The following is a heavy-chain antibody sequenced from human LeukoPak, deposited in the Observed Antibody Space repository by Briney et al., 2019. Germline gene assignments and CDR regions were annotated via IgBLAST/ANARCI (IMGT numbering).Heavy chain of an antibody. CDR3: AKARGSSYTLWYFDY. J-gene: IGHJ4*02. Sequence: GGSLRLSCAASGFTFSSYAMSWVRQAPGKGLEWVSSISGGGGTIYYADSVKGRFTISRDNSKNTLYLQMNSLRAEDTAVYYCAKARGSSYTLWYFDYWGQGTLVTVSS. CDR2: ISGGGGTI. CDR1: GFTFSSYA. V-gene: IGHV3-23*01. D-gene: IGHD1-26*01.